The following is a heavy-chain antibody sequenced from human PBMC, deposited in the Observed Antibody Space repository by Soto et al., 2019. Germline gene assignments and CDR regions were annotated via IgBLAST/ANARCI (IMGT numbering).Heavy chain of an antibody. J-gene: IGHJ6*02. Sequence: EVQVVESGGGLVQPGRSLRLSCAASGFTFDDYAMHWVRQAPGKGLEWVSGISRNSASIGYADSVKGRFTISRDNAKNSLFLQMNRLRAEDTALYYCAKGWSGYYSGMDVWGQGTTVTVSS. D-gene: IGHD3-3*01. CDR3: AKGWSGYYSGMDV. CDR2: ISRNSASI. V-gene: IGHV3-9*01. CDR1: GFTFDDYA.